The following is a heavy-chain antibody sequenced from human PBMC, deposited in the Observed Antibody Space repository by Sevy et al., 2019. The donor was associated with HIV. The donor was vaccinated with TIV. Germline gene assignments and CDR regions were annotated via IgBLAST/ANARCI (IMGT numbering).Heavy chain of an antibody. J-gene: IGHJ4*02. CDR2: ISSSGGNT. D-gene: IGHD1-26*01. V-gene: IGHV3-23*01. CDR1: GFTFFSYA. CDR3: AKRGISGPYGVVDY. Sequence: GGSLRLSCAASGFTFFSYAMSWFRQAPGGGLEGGSSISSSGGNTFYADSVGGRFTISGDKSKNPLSLELNSLRADDTAVYYCAKRGISGPYGVVDYWGQGTLVTVSS.